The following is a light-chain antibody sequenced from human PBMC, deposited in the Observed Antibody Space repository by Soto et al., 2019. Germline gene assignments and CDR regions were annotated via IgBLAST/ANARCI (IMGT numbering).Light chain of an antibody. J-gene: IGLJ2*01. Sequence: QSALTQPRSVSGSPGQSVTISCTGTSSDVGGYNYVSWYQQHPGKAPKLMIYHVTKRPSGVPDRFSGSKSGTTASLTISGLQAEDEADYYCCSFAGTDVFGGGTKLTVL. CDR1: SSDVGGYNY. V-gene: IGLV2-11*01. CDR3: CSFAGTDV. CDR2: HVT.